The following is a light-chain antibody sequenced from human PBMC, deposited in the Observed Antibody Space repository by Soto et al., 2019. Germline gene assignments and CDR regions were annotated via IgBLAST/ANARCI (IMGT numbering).Light chain of an antibody. CDR2: AAS. Sequence: AIRMTQSPSSLSASTGDRVTITCPASQGISSYLAWYQQKPGKAPKLLIYAASTLQSGVPSRFSGSGSGTDFTLTISCLQSEDFATYYCQQYYSYPFTFGPGTKVDIK. J-gene: IGKJ3*01. V-gene: IGKV1-8*01. CDR3: QQYYSYPFT. CDR1: QGISSY.